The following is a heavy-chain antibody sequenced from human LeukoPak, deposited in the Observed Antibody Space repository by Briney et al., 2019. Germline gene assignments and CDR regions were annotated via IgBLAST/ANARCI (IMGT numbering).Heavy chain of an antibody. V-gene: IGHV3-64*01. J-gene: IGHJ4*02. CDR3: AKLDYGDYETYFDY. CDR1: GFTFSSYA. Sequence: PGGSLRLSCAASGFTFSSYAMHWVRQAPGKGLEYVSAISSNGGSTYYANSVKGRFTISRDNSKNTLYLQMGSLRAEDTAVYYCAKLDYGDYETYFDYWGQGTLVTVSS. CDR2: ISSNGGST. D-gene: IGHD4-17*01.